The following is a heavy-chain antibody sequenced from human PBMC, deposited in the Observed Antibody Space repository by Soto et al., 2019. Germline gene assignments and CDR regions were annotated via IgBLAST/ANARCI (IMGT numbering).Heavy chain of an antibody. Sequence: PGGSLRLSCAASGFTFSSYSMNWVRQAPGKGLEWVSSIISSSSYIYYADSVKGRFTISRDNAKNSLYLQMNSLRAEDTAVYYCARDCTNGVCYFPAFDIWGQGTMVTVSS. J-gene: IGHJ3*02. CDR3: ARDCTNGVCYFPAFDI. CDR2: IISSSSYI. CDR1: GFTFSSYS. D-gene: IGHD2-8*01. V-gene: IGHV3-21*01.